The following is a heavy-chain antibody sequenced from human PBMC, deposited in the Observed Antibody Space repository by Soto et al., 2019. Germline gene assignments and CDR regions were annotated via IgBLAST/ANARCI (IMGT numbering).Heavy chain of an antibody. Sequence: QVRLVQSGAEVKKPWASVKVSCKASGYTFTSYGLSLVRQAPGQGLAGMGWISAYNGNTNYAQKLQGRVTMTTDTSTSTAYMELRSLRSDDTAVYYCARAWCGSCYFCPYAMDVLGQGTTVTVSS. J-gene: IGHJ6*02. CDR1: GYTFTSYG. V-gene: IGHV1-18*04. CDR3: ARAWCGSCYFCPYAMDV. D-gene: IGHD2-15*01. CDR2: ISAYNGNT.